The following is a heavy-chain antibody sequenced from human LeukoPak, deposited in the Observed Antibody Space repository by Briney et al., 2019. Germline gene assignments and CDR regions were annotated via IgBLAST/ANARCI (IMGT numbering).Heavy chain of an antibody. Sequence: PGGSLRLSCAASGFTFSNYEMHWVRQALGKGLELVAVISYDGSNKYYADSVKGRVTISRDNSKSTLYLQMNSLRAEDTAVYYCAELGITMIGGVWGKGTTVTISS. CDR2: ISYDGSNK. J-gene: IGHJ6*04. D-gene: IGHD3-10*02. V-gene: IGHV3-30*18. CDR1: GFTFSNYE. CDR3: AELGITMIGGV.